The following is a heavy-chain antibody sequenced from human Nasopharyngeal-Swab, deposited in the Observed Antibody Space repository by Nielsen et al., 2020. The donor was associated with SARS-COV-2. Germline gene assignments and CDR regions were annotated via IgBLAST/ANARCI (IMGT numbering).Heavy chain of an antibody. Sequence: SETLSLTCTVSGGSISTSSDFWGWIRQPPGKGLEWIGSIYYSGSGSTYYNPSLRSRLTISVDTSRNQFSLRLSSVTAADTAVYYCARVYYYYYYMDVWGKGTTVTVSS. CDR2: IYYSGSGST. V-gene: IGHV4-39*01. CDR1: GGSISTSSDF. CDR3: ARVYYYYYYMDV. J-gene: IGHJ6*03.